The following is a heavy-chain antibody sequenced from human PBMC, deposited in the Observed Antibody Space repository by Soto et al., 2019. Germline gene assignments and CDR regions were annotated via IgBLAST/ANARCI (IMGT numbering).Heavy chain of an antibody. J-gene: IGHJ4*02. D-gene: IGHD3-9*01. CDR1: GYTFTSYG. CDR2: ISAYNGNT. CDR3: ARDWPQLHDHLRYFDWLHFDY. V-gene: IGHV1-18*01. Sequence: GASVKVSCKASGYTFTSYGISWVRQAPGQGLEWMGWISAYNGNTNYAQKLQGRVTMTTDTSTSTAYMELRSLRSDDTAVYYCARDWPQLHDHLRYFDWLHFDYWGKGTLVTVSS.